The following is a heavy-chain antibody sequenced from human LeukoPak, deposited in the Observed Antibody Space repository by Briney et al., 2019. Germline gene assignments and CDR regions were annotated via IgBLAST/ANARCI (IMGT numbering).Heavy chain of an antibody. D-gene: IGHD2-8*01. J-gene: IGHJ6*03. CDR1: GGTFSTYT. V-gene: IGHV1-69*13. CDR2: IIPIFGTA. CDR3: ARRRDPYDYYYMDV. Sequence: SVKVSCKASGGTFSTYTINWVRQAPGQGLEWMGGIIPIFGTANYAQKFQGRVTITADESTSTAYMELSSLRSEDTAVYYCARRRDPYDYYYMDVWGRGTMVTVSS.